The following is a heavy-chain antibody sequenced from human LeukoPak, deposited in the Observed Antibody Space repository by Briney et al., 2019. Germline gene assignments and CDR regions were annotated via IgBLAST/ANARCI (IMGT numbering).Heavy chain of an antibody. D-gene: IGHD6-19*01. CDR2: IYYSGST. V-gene: IGHV4-59*01. CDR1: GGSISSYY. J-gene: IGHJ4*02. Sequence: SETLSLTCTVSGGSISSYYWSWIRQPPGKGLEWIGYIYYSGSTNYNPSLKSRVTISVDTSKNQFSLRLSSVTAADTAVYYCAGTNGIAVAGTFGIFDYWGQGTLVTVSS. CDR3: AGTNGIAVAGTFGIFDY.